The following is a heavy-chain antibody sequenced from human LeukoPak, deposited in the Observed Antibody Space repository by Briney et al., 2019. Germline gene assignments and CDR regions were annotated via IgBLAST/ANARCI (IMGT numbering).Heavy chain of an antibody. CDR3: ARGIGLERRYFQFDY. CDR1: GFTFSGYD. Sequence: GGSLRLSCEASGFTFSGYDMHWVRQATGKGLEWVSAIGTTGDTYYSDSVRGRFTISRENAKNSLDLQMNSLRAEDTAVYYCARGIGLERRYFQFDYWGQGILVTVSS. CDR2: IGTTGDT. V-gene: IGHV3-13*01. D-gene: IGHD1-1*01. J-gene: IGHJ4*02.